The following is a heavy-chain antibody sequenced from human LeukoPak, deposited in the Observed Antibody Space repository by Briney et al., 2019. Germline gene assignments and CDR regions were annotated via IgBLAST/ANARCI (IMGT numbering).Heavy chain of an antibody. D-gene: IGHD1-1*01. CDR2: IRNDGSNR. Sequence: GGSLRLSCAASGFTFSNYGMHWVRQAPGKGLEWVAFIRNDGSNRYYADSVKGRFTISRDNSENTMYLQMNSLRAEDTAVYYCASSGFVGVFDIWGQGTMVTVSS. CDR3: ASSGFVGVFDI. J-gene: IGHJ3*02. CDR1: GFTFSNYG. V-gene: IGHV3-30*02.